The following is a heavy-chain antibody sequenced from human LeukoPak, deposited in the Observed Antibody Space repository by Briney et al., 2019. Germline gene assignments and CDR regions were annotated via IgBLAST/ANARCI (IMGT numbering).Heavy chain of an antibody. CDR2: ISSSSSTI. Sequence: GGSLRLSCAASGFTFSDYYMSWMRPAPGKGVEWVSCISSSSSTIYYAASVTGRLTISRDNAKNSLYLEMNSLRAEDTAVYYCARVTRTIFGVVIHFDYWGQGTLVTVSS. CDR3: ARVTRTIFGVVIHFDY. CDR1: GFTFSDYY. J-gene: IGHJ4*02. D-gene: IGHD3-3*01. V-gene: IGHV3-11*01.